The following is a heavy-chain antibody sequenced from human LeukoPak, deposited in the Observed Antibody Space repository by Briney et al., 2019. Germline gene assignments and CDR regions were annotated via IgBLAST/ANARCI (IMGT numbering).Heavy chain of an antibody. CDR3: VKRGVRGTYHFDH. CDR2: MSSTDGTT. J-gene: IGHJ4*02. D-gene: IGHD3-16*02. V-gene: IGHV3-23*01. Sequence: GGSLRLSCVGSGFTFSNYAMSWVRQAPGKGLEWVSTMSSTDGTTFYADSVKGRFTISRDNSKNILYLQMNSLRAEDTAVYHCVKRGVRGTYHFDHWGQGTLVTVSS. CDR1: GFTFSNYA.